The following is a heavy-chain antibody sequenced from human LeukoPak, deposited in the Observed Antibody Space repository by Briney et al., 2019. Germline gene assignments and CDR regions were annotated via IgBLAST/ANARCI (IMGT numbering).Heavy chain of an antibody. V-gene: IGHV3-7*01. CDR3: ARGVRGYYYDSSGYTSKRYYYYYYYMDV. D-gene: IGHD3-22*01. CDR2: IKQDGSEK. J-gene: IGHJ6*03. Sequence: GGSLRLSCAASGFTFSSYWMSWVRQAPGKGLEWVANIKQDGSEKYYVGSGKGRFTISRDNAKNSQYMQMNSLRAEDTAVYYCARGVRGYYYDSSGYTSKRYYYYYYYMDVWGKGTTVTVSS. CDR1: GFTFSSYW.